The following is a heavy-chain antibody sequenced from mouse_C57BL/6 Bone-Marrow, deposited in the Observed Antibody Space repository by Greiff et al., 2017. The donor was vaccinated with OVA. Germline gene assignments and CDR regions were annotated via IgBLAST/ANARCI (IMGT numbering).Heavy chain of an antibody. D-gene: IGHD2-2*01. Sequence: EVKVEESGGGLVKPGGSLKLSCAASGFTFSSYAMSWVRQTPEKRLEWVATISDGGSYTYYPDNVKGRFTISRDNAKNNLYLQMSHLKSEDTAMYYCARELWLETYYFDYWGQGTTLTVSS. CDR2: ISDGGSYT. CDR1: GFTFSSYA. J-gene: IGHJ2*01. V-gene: IGHV5-4*03. CDR3: ARELWLETYYFDY.